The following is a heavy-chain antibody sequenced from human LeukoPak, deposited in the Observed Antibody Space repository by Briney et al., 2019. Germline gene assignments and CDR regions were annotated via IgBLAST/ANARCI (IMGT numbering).Heavy chain of an antibody. V-gene: IGHV3-7*01. J-gene: IGHJ4*02. CDR2: IKQDRSEK. CDR3: ARRSVYYFDY. D-gene: IGHD3-16*01. Sequence: GGSLRLSCAASGCTFSNYWMSWVRQAPWKGLEWVANIKQDRSEKYYVDSVKGRCTISRDNAKNSLYLQMNSLRAEDTAVYYCARRSVYYFDYWGQGTLVTVSS. CDR1: GCTFSNYW.